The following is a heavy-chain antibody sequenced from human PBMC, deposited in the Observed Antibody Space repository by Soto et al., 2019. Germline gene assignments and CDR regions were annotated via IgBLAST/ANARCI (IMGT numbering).Heavy chain of an antibody. CDR3: AKDPPYYYGSGPGGY. V-gene: IGHV3-23*01. Sequence: PWGSLRLSCAASGFTFSSYAMSWVRQAPGKGLEWVSAISGSGGSTYYADSVKGRFTISRDNSKNTLYLQMNSLRAEDTAVYYCAKDPPYYYGSGPGGYWGQGTLVTVSS. CDR2: ISGSGGST. CDR1: GFTFSSYA. J-gene: IGHJ4*02. D-gene: IGHD3-10*01.